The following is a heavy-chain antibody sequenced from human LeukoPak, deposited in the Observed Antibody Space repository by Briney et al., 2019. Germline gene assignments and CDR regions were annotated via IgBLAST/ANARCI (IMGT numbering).Heavy chain of an antibody. V-gene: IGHV1-2*02. CDR3: ARVKKLMPEFEF. CDR2: INPNSGAT. CDR1: GYTFIDYY. Sequence: GASVNVSCKSSGYTFIDYYIHWVRQAPGQGLEWMGWINPNSGATKYAQKFQGRVSMTRDTSINTAYMDLTNLRSDDTAIFYCARVKKLMPEFEFWGQGTLVTVSS. D-gene: IGHD2-2*01. J-gene: IGHJ4*02.